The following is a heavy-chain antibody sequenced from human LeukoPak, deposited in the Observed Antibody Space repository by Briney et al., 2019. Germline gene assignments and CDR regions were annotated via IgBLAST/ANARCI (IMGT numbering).Heavy chain of an antibody. CDR2: ISTSGSTI. CDR3: ARPETTGYWYFDL. Sequence: PGGSLRLSRAASGFIFSNFGMNWVRQAPGKGLEWVSYISTSGSTINYADSVKGRFTISRDNAKNSLYLQMNSLRAEDTAVYYCARPETTGYWYFDLWGRGTLVTVSS. J-gene: IGHJ2*01. V-gene: IGHV3-48*04. CDR1: GFIFSNFG. D-gene: IGHD4-17*01.